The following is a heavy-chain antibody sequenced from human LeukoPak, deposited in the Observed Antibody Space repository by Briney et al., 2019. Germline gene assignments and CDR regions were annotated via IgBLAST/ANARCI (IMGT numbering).Heavy chain of an antibody. CDR3: AKDPIDWGTIYFDY. J-gene: IGHJ4*02. V-gene: IGHV3-30*02. Sequence: GGSLRLSCAASGFTFSSNYMSWVRQAPGKGLEWVAFIRYDGSNKYYADSVKGRFTISRDNSKNTLYLQMNSLRAEDTAVYYCAKDPIDWGTIYFDYWGQGTLVTVSS. CDR1: GFTFSSNY. D-gene: IGHD3-9*01. CDR2: IRYDGSNK.